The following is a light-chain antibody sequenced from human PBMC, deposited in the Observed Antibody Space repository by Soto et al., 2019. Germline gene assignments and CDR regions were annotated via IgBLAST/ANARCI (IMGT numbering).Light chain of an antibody. CDR2: GAS. CDR1: QTVAKN. Sequence: EIVMTQSPAILSVSPGERATLSCRASQTVAKNLAWYQQKPGQPPRLLIYGASTRATGVPARFSGSGSGTDFTLTNSSLQSEDFAIYYCQQYNTWPPPSESVGPGTKVDIK. J-gene: IGKJ3*01. CDR3: QQYNTWPPPSES. V-gene: IGKV3D-15*01.